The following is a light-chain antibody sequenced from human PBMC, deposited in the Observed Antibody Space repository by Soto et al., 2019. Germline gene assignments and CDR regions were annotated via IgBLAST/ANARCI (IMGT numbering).Light chain of an antibody. CDR2: AVS. V-gene: IGKV1-39*01. CDR1: QTVYSY. Sequence: DIQMTQSPSSLSASVGDRVTITGRASQTVYSYLNWYQQKPGKAPKLLISAVSSLHGGVPSRYSGGGSGTDFTLTISSLQHEDFATYYCQQSYIEHVTFDGGTKVEIK. CDR3: QQSYIEHVT. J-gene: IGKJ4*01.